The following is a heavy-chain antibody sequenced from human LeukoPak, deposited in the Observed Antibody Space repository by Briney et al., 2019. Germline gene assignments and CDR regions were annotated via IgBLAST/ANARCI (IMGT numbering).Heavy chain of an antibody. CDR2: INHSGST. CDR1: GGSFSGYY. V-gene: IGHV4-34*01. CDR3: ARLPRLYYYDSSGYYFRGYNWFDP. J-gene: IGHJ5*02. D-gene: IGHD3-22*01. Sequence: PSETLSLTCAVYGGSFSGYYWSWIRQPPGKGLEWIGEINHSGSTNYNPSLESRVTISVDTSKNQFSLKLSSVTAADTAVYYCARLPRLYYYDSSGYYFRGYNWFDPWGQGTLVTVSS.